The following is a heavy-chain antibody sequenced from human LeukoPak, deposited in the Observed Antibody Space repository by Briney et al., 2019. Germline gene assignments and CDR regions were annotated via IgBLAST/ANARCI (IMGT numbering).Heavy chain of an antibody. J-gene: IGHJ6*03. D-gene: IGHD2-8*02. V-gene: IGHV1-8*03. CDR1: GYTFTGYY. CDR2: MNPNSGNT. Sequence: ASVKVSCKASGYTFTGYYMHWVRQAPGQGLEWMGWMNPNSGNTGYAQKFQGRVTITRNTSISTAYMELSSLRSEDTAVYYCALLGSHYYYYYMDVWGKGTTVTVSS. CDR3: ALLGSHYYYYYMDV.